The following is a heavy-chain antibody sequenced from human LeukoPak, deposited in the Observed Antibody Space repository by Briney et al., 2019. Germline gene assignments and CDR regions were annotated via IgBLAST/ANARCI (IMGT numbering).Heavy chain of an antibody. J-gene: IGHJ4*02. CDR3: ARIDFWSGYYTAFDY. CDR2: IKQDGSEK. D-gene: IGHD3-3*01. V-gene: IGHV3-7*01. CDR1: GFTFSSYW. Sequence: GGSLRLSCAASGFTFSSYWMSWVRQAPGKGLEWVANIKQDGSEKYYVDSVKGRFTISRDNAKNSLYLQMNSLRAEDTAVYYCARIDFWSGYYTAFDYWGQGTLVTVSS.